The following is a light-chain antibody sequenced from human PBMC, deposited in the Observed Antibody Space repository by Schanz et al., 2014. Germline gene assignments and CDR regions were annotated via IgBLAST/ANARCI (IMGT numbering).Light chain of an antibody. CDR2: SAS. CDR1: EDIRTY. CDR3: QQYNSYLFT. V-gene: IGKV1-9*01. J-gene: IGKJ3*01. Sequence: SQLTQSPSSLSASVGDIVTITCRASEDIRTYLAWYQQKPGKAPRLLIYSASTLQSGVPSRFSGSGSGTDFSLTINSLQPEDFATYYCQQYNSYLFTFGPGTKVDIK.